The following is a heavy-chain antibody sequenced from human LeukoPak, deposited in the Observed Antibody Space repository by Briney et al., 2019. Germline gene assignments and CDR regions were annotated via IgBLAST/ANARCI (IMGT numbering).Heavy chain of an antibody. CDR1: GGSISSYY. J-gene: IGHJ4*02. D-gene: IGHD2-2*01. CDR2: IYYSGST. CDR3: ARDRGSTSPYWDY. Sequence: SETLSLTCTVSGGSISSYYWSWIRQPPGKGLEWIGYIYYSGSTNYNPSLKSRVTISVDRSKNQFSLKLSSVTAADTAVYYCARDRGSTSPYWDYWGQGTLVTVSS. V-gene: IGHV4-59*12.